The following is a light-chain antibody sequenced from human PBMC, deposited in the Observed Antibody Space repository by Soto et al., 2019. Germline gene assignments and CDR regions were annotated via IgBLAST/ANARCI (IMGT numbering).Light chain of an antibody. Sequence: EIVLTQSPGTLSLSPGERATLSCRASQSVSSSYLAWYQQKPGQAPRLLIYGASSRATGIPDRFSGSGSGTDFTLTVSRLEPEDFAVYYCQQYGLFGHGTKLEIK. V-gene: IGKV3-20*01. J-gene: IGKJ2*01. CDR3: QQYGL. CDR2: GAS. CDR1: QSVSSSY.